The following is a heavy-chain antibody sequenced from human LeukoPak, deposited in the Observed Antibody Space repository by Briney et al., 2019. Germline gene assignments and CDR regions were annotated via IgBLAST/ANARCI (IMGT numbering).Heavy chain of an antibody. CDR3: ARRAYCSSTSCHAHFDP. D-gene: IGHD2-2*01. CDR1: GYSFTSYW. CDR2: IYPGDSDT. Sequence: GESLKISCKGSGYSFTSYWIGWVRQMPGKGLEWMGIIYPGDSDTRYSPSFQGQVTISADKSISTAYLQWSSLKASDTAMYYCARRAYCSSTSCHAHFDPWGPGTLVTVPS. J-gene: IGHJ5*02. V-gene: IGHV5-51*01.